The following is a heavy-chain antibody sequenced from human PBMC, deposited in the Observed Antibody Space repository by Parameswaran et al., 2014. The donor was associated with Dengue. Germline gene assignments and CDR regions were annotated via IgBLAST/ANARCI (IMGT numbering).Heavy chain of an antibody. D-gene: IGHD3-22*01. J-gene: IGHJ3*02. V-gene: IGHV1-18*01. CDR2: ISAYNGDT. CDR3: AAWVQDFYDSQPYVPLDPFDI. Sequence: WVRQAPGQGLEWMGWISAYNGDTNYADKFQDRVTMTTDTSTTTAYMELRSLRSDDTAVYYCAAWVQDFYDSQPYVPLDPFDIWGQGTMVTVSS.